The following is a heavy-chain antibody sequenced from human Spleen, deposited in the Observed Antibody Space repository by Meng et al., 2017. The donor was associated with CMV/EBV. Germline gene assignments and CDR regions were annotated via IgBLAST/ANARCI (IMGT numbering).Heavy chain of an antibody. CDR2: IKPNNGGT. J-gene: IGHJ5*02. CDR3: VTSRRSP. V-gene: IGHV1-2*02. Sequence: ASVKVSCKAFGYTFTGYYMHWVRQAPGQGREWMGCIKPNNGGTNYAQKFQDMVTMTGDTSINTAYMELSNLRSDDTAVYYSVTSRRSPWCQGTLVTVSS. CDR1: GYTFTGYY.